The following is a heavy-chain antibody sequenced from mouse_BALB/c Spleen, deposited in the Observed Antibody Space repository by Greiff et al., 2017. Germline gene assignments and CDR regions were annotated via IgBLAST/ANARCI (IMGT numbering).Heavy chain of an antibody. Sequence: EVQLVESGGGLVKPGGSLKLSCAASGFAFSSYDMSWVRQTPEKRLEWVAYISSGGGSTYYPDTVKGRFTISRDNAKNTLYLQMSSLKSEDTAMYYCARQYGNFDYWGQGTTLTVSS. J-gene: IGHJ2*01. CDR3: ARQYGNFDY. CDR1: GFAFSSYD. CDR2: ISSGGGST. D-gene: IGHD2-1*01. V-gene: IGHV5-12-1*01.